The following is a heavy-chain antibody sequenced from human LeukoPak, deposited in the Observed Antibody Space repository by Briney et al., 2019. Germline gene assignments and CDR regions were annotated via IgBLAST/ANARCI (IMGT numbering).Heavy chain of an antibody. V-gene: IGHV3-11*01. J-gene: IGHJ4*02. Sequence: GGSLRLSCAASGFTFSDYYMSWIRQALGKGLEWVSYISSSGSVIYYADSVKGRSTISRDNAKSSLYLQMNSLRAEDTAVYYCARARMVATGGDSWGQGTRVTVSS. CDR3: ARARMVATGGDS. D-gene: IGHD5-12*01. CDR2: ISSSGSVI. CDR1: GFTFSDYY.